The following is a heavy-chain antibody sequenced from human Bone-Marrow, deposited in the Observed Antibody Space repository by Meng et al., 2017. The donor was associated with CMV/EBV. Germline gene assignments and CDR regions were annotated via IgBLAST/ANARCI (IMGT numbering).Heavy chain of an antibody. Sequence: ASVKVSCKASGYTFTGYYMHWVRQAPGQGLEWMGWINPNSGGTNYAQKFQGRVTMTRDTSISTAYMELSRLRSDDTAVYYCARVSWSGYPNDYWGQGTLVTVSS. J-gene: IGHJ4*02. CDR3: ARVSWSGYPNDY. V-gene: IGHV1-2*02. CDR1: GYTFTGYY. D-gene: IGHD3-3*01. CDR2: INPNSGGT.